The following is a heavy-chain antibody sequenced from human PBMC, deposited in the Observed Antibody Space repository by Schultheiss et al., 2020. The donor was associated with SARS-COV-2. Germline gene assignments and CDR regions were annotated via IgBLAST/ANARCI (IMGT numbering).Heavy chain of an antibody. D-gene: IGHD1-26*01. Sequence: GGSLRLSCAASGFTFSSYWMHWVRQAPGKGLEWVSAISGSGGSTYYADSVKGRFTISRDNSKNTLYLQMSSLRAEDTAVYYCVAGRGSYVHFDYWGQGTLVTVSS. J-gene: IGHJ4*02. CDR2: ISGSGGST. CDR1: GFTFSSYW. CDR3: VAGRGSYVHFDY. V-gene: IGHV3-64D*06.